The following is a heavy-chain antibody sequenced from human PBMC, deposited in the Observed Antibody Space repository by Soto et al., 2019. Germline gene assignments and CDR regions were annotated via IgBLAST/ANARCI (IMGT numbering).Heavy chain of an antibody. J-gene: IGHJ4*02. Sequence: GASVKVSCKASGYTFTSYGISWVRQAPGQGLEWMGWISAHNGNTKYEQKLQGRVTMTTDTSTSTAYMELRSLRSDDTDVYYCAGDLGGFPDYWGQGTLVNVSS. CDR3: AGDLGGFPDY. V-gene: IGHV1-18*01. CDR1: GYTFTSYG. CDR2: ISAHNGNT. D-gene: IGHD5-12*01.